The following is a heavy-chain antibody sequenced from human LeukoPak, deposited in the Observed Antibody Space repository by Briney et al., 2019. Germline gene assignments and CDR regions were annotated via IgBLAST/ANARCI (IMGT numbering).Heavy chain of an antibody. V-gene: IGHV3-15*04. D-gene: IGHD3-9*01. Sequence: DSKTDGGTTDSAAPVKGRFTISRDDSKTTLYLQMNSLKTEDTGVYYCTTWIYNILTGYNGYRGQGTLVTVSS. CDR3: TTWIYNILTGYNGY. CDR2: DSKTDGGTT. J-gene: IGHJ4*02.